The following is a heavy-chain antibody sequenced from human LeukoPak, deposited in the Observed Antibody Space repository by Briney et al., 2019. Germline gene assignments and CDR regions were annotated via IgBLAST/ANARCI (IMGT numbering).Heavy chain of an antibody. CDR3: VRDHVSPGLSNWFDP. V-gene: IGHV4-38-2*02. J-gene: IGHJ5*02. CDR1: GYSISSGYY. Sequence: PSETLSLTCTVSGYSISSGYYWGWIRQPPGKGLEWIGSIYHTGSTYYNPSLKSRVTISVDTSKNQLSLKLSSVIAADTAVYYCVRDHVSPGLSNWFDPWGQGTLVTISS. CDR2: IYHTGST. D-gene: IGHD3-16*01.